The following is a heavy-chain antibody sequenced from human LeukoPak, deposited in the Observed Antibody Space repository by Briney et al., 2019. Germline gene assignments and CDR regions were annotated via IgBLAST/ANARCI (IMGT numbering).Heavy chain of an antibody. V-gene: IGHV4-59*01. Sequence: SETLSLTCTVSGGSISSYFCSWIRQPPGKGLEWIGYIYYSGSTNYNPSLKSRVTISVDTSKNQFSLKLSSVTAADTAVYYCARDPSYLRGMDVWGQGTTVTVSS. D-gene: IGHD2/OR15-2a*01. CDR2: IYYSGST. J-gene: IGHJ6*02. CDR1: GGSISSYF. CDR3: ARDPSYLRGMDV.